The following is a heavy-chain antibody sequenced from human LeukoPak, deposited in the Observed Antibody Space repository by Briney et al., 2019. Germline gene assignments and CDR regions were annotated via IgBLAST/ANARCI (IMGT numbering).Heavy chain of an antibody. CDR3: ARVCDNWTNYYSYYTDV. V-gene: IGHV4-59*01. D-gene: IGHD1-20*01. Sequence: SETLSLTCTVSGGSISSYDWSWIRQPPGKGLEWIWYIYYSGRTNYNPSLKRRLTIPVDTPQNHSSLKQGSVTAADTAVYYCARVCDNWTNYYSYYTDVWGKGATVTVSS. CDR1: GGSISSYD. J-gene: IGHJ6*03. CDR2: IYYSGRT.